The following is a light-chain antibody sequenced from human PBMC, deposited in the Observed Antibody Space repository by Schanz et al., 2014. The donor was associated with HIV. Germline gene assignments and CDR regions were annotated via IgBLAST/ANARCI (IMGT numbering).Light chain of an antibody. V-gene: IGLV2-14*03. Sequence: QSALTQPASVSGSPGQSITISCTGTSSDVGADNSVSWYQQHPGRAPRLLVYDVTYRPSGVSNRFSGSKSGNTASLTISGLQAEDEADYYCCSYTSSSTWVFGGGTKLTVL. CDR3: CSYTSSSTWV. CDR1: SSDVGADNS. CDR2: DVT. J-gene: IGLJ3*02.